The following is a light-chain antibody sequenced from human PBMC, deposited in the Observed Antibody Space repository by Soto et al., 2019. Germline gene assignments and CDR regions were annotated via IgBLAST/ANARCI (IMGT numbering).Light chain of an antibody. Sequence: EIVLTQSPGTLYLSPGAGGALSCRASHNISSSYVAWYQQKPGRAPRLLMHGTSNRAVGIPDRFSGIGSGTEFTLTISRLETEDFGVYYCKQYIRSPYTFGQGTRLEIK. CDR1: HNISSSY. V-gene: IGKV3-20*01. J-gene: IGKJ2*01. CDR2: GTS. CDR3: KQYIRSPYT.